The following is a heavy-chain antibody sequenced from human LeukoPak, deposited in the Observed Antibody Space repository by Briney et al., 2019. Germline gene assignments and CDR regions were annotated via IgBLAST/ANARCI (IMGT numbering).Heavy chain of an antibody. CDR2: IYTSGST. D-gene: IGHD5-18*01. Sequence: SETLSLTCTVSGGSISSSSYYWGWIRQPPGKGLEWIGRIYTSGSTNYNPSLKSRVTISVDTSKNQFSLKLSSVTAADTAVYYCARSGGHGYSYRIDYWGQGTLVTVSS. CDR1: GGSISSSSYY. J-gene: IGHJ4*02. V-gene: IGHV4-39*07. CDR3: ARSGGHGYSYRIDY.